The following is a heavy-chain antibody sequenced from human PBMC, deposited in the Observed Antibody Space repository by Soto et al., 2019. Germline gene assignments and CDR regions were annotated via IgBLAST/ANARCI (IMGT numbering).Heavy chain of an antibody. CDR2: ISYDGSNK. J-gene: IGHJ4*02. D-gene: IGHD3-22*01. Sequence: GGSLRLSCAASGFTFSSYGIHWVRQAPGKGLEWVADISYDGSNKYYADSVKGRFTISRDNSKNTLYLQMNSLRAEDTAVYYCAKELIVEGGTGDYWGQGTLVTVSS. V-gene: IGHV3-30*18. CDR1: GFTFSSYG. CDR3: AKELIVEGGTGDY.